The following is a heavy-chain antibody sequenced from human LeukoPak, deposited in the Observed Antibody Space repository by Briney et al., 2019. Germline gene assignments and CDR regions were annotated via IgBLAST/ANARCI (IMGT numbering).Heavy chain of an antibody. Sequence: SVKVSCKASGFSFTNSAVQWVRQARGQRLEWIGWIVVGSGNTIYVQKFQERVTITRDMSTSTAYMELSSLRSEDTAVYYCAAAYIGGAMVTNAFDIRGQGTMVTVSS. D-gene: IGHD5-18*01. J-gene: IGHJ3*02. CDR3: AAAYIGGAMVTNAFDI. CDR2: IVVGSGNT. CDR1: GFSFTNSA. V-gene: IGHV1-58*01.